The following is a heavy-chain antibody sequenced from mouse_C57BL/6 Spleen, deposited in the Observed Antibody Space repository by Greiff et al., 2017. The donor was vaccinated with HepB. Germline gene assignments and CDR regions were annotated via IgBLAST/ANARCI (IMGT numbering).Heavy chain of an antibody. D-gene: IGHD1-1*01. Sequence: VQLQQPGAELVKPGASVKMSCKASGYTFTSYWITWVKQRPGQGLEWIGDIYPGSGSTNYNEKFKSKATLTVDTSSSTAYMQLSSLTSEDSAVYYCARRGLTTVVARYFDVWGTGTTVTVSS. CDR1: GYTFTSYW. CDR3: ARRGLTTVVARYFDV. J-gene: IGHJ1*03. CDR2: IYPGSGST. V-gene: IGHV1-55*01.